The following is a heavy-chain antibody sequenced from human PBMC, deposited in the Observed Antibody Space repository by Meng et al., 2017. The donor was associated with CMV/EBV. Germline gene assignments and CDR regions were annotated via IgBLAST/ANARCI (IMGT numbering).Heavy chain of an antibody. CDR1: GGSFSGYY. V-gene: IGHV4-34*01. CDR3: ALIKRGIGY. D-gene: IGHD6-13*01. Sequence: SEDPSLTCAVYGGSFSGYYWSWIRQPPGKGLEWIGEINHSGSTNYNPSLKSRVTISVDTSKNQFSLKLSSVTAADTAVYYCALIKRGIGYWGQGTLVTVSS. J-gene: IGHJ4*02. CDR2: INHSGST.